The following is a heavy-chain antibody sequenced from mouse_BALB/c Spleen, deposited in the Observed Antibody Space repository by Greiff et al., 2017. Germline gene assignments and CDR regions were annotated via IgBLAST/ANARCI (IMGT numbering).Heavy chain of an antibody. CDR3: AREAPVITTVLGHAMDY. V-gene: IGHV1-14*01. Sequence: VQLQQSGPELVKPGASVKMSCKASGYTFTSYVMHWVKQKPGQGLEWIGYINPYNDGTKYNEKFKGKATLTSDKSSSTAYMELSSLTSEDSAVYYCAREAPVITTVLGHAMDYWGQGTSVTVSA. CDR1: GYTFTSYV. D-gene: IGHD1-1*01. J-gene: IGHJ4*01. CDR2: INPYNDGT.